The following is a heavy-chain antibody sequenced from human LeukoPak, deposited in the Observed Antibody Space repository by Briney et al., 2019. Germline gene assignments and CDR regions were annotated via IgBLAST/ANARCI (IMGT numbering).Heavy chain of an antibody. D-gene: IGHD3-10*01. Sequence: PSETLSLTCTVSGGSISTYYWSWIRQPPGKGLEWIGSIYYTGSTNYNPSLKSRVTISVDTSKNQFSLKLTSVTAADTAVYYCACEDDPYDSGSYYFASWGQGALVTVSS. CDR3: ACEDDPYDSGSYYFAS. CDR2: IYYTGST. J-gene: IGHJ4*02. V-gene: IGHV4-59*01. CDR1: GGSISTYY.